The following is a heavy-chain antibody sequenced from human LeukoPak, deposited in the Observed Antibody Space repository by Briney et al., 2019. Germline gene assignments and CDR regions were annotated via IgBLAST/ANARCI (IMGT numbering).Heavy chain of an antibody. Sequence: GGSLRLSCAASGFTFSSYSMNWVRQAPGKGLEWVSVIYSGGSTYYGDSVKGRFTISRDNSKNTLYLQMNSLRAEDTAVYYCASGGSWYYFDYWGQGTLVTVSS. CDR2: IYSGGST. V-gene: IGHV3-53*01. D-gene: IGHD1-26*01. CDR1: GFTFSSYS. CDR3: ASGGSWYYFDY. J-gene: IGHJ4*02.